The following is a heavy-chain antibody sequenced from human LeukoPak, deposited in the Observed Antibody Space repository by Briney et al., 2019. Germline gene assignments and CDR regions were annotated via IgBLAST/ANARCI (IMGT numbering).Heavy chain of an antibody. Sequence: GGSLRLSCAASGFTFSSYSMNWARQAPGKGLEWVSSISSSSSYIYYADSVKGRFTISRDNSKNTLYLQMNSLRAEDTAVYYCAKDLEMATIGPFDYWGQGTLVTVSS. J-gene: IGHJ4*02. CDR2: ISSSSSYI. V-gene: IGHV3-21*01. D-gene: IGHD5-24*01. CDR3: AKDLEMATIGPFDY. CDR1: GFTFSSYS.